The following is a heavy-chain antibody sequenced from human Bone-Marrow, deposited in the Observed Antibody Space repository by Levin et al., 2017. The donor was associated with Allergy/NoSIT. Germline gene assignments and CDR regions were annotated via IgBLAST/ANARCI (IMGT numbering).Heavy chain of an antibody. V-gene: IGHV5-51*01. CDR3: ARRTSRYCGGDSPAGRYNWFDP. D-gene: IGHD2-21*02. J-gene: IGHJ5*02. Sequence: RGESLKISCKGSGYSFTSYWIGWVRQMPGKGLEWMGIIYPGDSDTRYSPSFQGQVTISADKSISTAYLQWSSLKASDTAMYYCARRTSRYCGGDSPAGRYNWFDPWGQGTLVTVSS. CDR2: IYPGDSDT. CDR1: GYSFTSYW.